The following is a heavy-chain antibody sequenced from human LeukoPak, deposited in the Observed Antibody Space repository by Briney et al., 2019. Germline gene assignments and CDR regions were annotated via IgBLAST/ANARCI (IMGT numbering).Heavy chain of an antibody. D-gene: IGHD1-26*01. CDR1: VYTFTGYD. CDR3: TRGSLSGSSRDY. J-gene: IGHJ4*02. Sequence: ASVRVSLTSSVYTFTGYDINWVGQALGQEVGWMGWMKPSTGDTGYAHKFHGRLIMTRNTSVDPALMELSGLGSEDTALYYCTRGSLSGSSRDYWGQGTLVTVSS. V-gene: IGHV1-8*01. CDR2: MKPSTGDT.